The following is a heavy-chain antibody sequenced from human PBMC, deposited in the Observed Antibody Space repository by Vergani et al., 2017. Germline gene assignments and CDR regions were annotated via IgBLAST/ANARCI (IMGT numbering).Heavy chain of an antibody. D-gene: IGHD3-22*01. CDR2: ISSSSSYI. CDR1: GFTSSSYS. Sequence: EVQLVESGGGLVKPGGSLRLSCAASGFTSSSYSMNWVRQAPGKGLEWVSSISSSSSYIYYADSVKGRFTISRDNAKNSLYLKMNSLRAEDTAVYYCARDLFYYDSSGYYSGFFDYWGQGTLVTVSS. J-gene: IGHJ4*02. V-gene: IGHV3-21*01. CDR3: ARDLFYYDSSGYYSGFFDY.